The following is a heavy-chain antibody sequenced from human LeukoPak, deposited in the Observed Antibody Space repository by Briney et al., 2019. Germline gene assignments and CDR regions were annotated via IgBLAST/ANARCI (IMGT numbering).Heavy chain of an antibody. J-gene: IGHJ4*02. CDR3: AKDRAIRTIAAAGIDY. Sequence: GGSLRLSCAASGFTFSSYGMHWVRQAPGKGLEWVAFIRYDGSNKYYADSVKGRFTISRDNSKNTLYLQMNSLRAEDTAVYYCAKDRAIRTIAAAGIDYWGQGTLVTVSS. CDR2: IRYDGSNK. V-gene: IGHV3-30*02. D-gene: IGHD6-13*01. CDR1: GFTFSSYG.